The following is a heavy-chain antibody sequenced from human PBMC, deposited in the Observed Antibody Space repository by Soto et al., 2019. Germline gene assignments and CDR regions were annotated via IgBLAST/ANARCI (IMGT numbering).Heavy chain of an antibody. V-gene: IGHV3-15*07. Sequence: PGGSLRLSCAASGFSFTNAWMNWVRQAPGKGLEWVGRIKSKTDGGTTDYAAPVKGRFTISRDDSKNMLYLQMNSLKSDDTAVFYCTTQGMATITYFDNWGQGTLVTVSS. CDR2: IKSKTDGGTT. CDR1: GFSFTNAW. J-gene: IGHJ4*02. CDR3: TTQGMATITYFDN.